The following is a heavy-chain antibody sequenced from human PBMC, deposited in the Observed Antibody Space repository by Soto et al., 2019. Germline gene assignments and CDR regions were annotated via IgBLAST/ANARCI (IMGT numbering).Heavy chain of an antibody. Sequence: SGTLSRTCTVSGGSIRGYDGSWIRQPPGKGLEWIGYIYYSGSTNYNPSLKSRVTISQDTSKNQLSLKLSSATAADTAVYYCSSHRTRPHQLAGSAPRAQGTLVTVSS. D-gene: IGHD6-13*01. CDR1: GGSIRGYD. CDR2: IYYSGST. CDR3: SSHRTRPHQLAGSAP. J-gene: IGHJ5*02. V-gene: IGHV4-59*08.